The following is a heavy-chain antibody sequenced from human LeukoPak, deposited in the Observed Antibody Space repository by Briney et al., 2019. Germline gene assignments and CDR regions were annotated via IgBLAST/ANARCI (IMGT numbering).Heavy chain of an antibody. Sequence: SETLSLTCTVSGGSTSSYFWSWVRQPPGTGLEWIGYIYYSGSTYYNPSLKSRVTISVDTSKNQFSLKLSSVTAADTAVYYCARDRGYSGSYQIDYWGQGTLVTVSS. D-gene: IGHD1-26*01. CDR1: GGSTSSYF. V-gene: IGHV4-59*12. CDR2: IYYSGST. J-gene: IGHJ4*02. CDR3: ARDRGYSGSYQIDY.